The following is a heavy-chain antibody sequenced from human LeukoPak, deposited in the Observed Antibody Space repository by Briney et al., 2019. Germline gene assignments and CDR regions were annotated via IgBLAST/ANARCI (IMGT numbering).Heavy chain of an antibody. J-gene: IGHJ5*02. V-gene: IGHV4-39*01. CDR3: ARRGIWDLQIGNWFDP. D-gene: IGHD3-16*01. CDR1: GDSITTNSYW. CDR2: IYSSGNS. Sequence: SETLSLTCSISGDSITTNSYWSGWIRQSPGKGLEWFGSIYSSGNSYYNPSLKTRATISPDTSKNQYSLRLTSVTAADTAIYYCARRGIWDLQIGNWFDPWGQGILVIVSS.